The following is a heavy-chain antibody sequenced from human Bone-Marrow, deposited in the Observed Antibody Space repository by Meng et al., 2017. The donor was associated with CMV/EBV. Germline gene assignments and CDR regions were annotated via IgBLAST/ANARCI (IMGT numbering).Heavy chain of an antibody. CDR1: GCTFSSYE. J-gene: IGHJ6*02. Sequence: LKIPCAASGCTFSSYEMNWVRQAPGKGLEWVSYISSSGSTIYYADSVKGRFTISRDNDKNSLYLQMNSLRAEDTAVYHCARGPPYYVIYYGMDVWGQGTTVTVSS. CDR3: ARGPPYYVIYYGMDV. CDR2: ISSSGSTI. D-gene: IGHD3-22*01. V-gene: IGHV3-48*03.